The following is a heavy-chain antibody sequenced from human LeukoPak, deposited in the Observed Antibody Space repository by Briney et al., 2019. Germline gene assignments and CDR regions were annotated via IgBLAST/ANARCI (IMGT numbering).Heavy chain of an antibody. Sequence: ASVKVSCKASGYTFTGYYMHWVRQAPGQGLEWMGLINPNSGSTNYAQKFQGRVTMTRDTSISTAYMELSRLRSDDTAVYYCARDHGDYSGGFDPWGQGTLVTVSS. V-gene: IGHV1-2*02. CDR3: ARDHGDYSGGFDP. CDR2: INPNSGST. J-gene: IGHJ5*02. CDR1: GYTFTGYY. D-gene: IGHD4-17*01.